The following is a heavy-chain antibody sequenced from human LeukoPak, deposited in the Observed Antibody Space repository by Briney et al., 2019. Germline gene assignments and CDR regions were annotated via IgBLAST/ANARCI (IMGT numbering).Heavy chain of an antibody. V-gene: IGHV4-30-2*01. CDR2: VYPKGTT. J-gene: IGHJ4*02. D-gene: IGHD3-16*01. Sequence: PSETLSLTCSVSGDSITSSGYYWSWFRKPSGKGLEWIGFVYPKGTTFYNPSLESRVSISVDTSKNQFSLKLSSVTAADTAVYYCARAPIRLGLFDYWGQGTLVTVSS. CDR3: ARAPIRLGLFDY. CDR1: GDSITSSGYY.